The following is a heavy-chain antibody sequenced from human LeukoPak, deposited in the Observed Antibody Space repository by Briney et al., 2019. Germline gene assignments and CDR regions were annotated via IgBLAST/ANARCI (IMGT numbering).Heavy chain of an antibody. CDR3: AKYWDSSGYALYYFDY. CDR2: ISYDGSNE. J-gene: IGHJ4*02. V-gene: IGHV3-30*18. CDR1: GFTFSSYG. Sequence: GGSLRLSCAASGFTFSSYGMHWVRQAPGKGLEWVAVISYDGSNEYYADSVKGRFTISRDNSKNTLYLQMNSLRAEDTAVYYCAKYWDSSGYALYYFDYWGQGTLVTVSS. D-gene: IGHD3-22*01.